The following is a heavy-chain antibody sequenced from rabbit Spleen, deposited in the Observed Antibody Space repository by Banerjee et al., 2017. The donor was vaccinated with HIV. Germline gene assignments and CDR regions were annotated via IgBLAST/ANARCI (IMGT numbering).Heavy chain of an antibody. J-gene: IGHJ4*01. V-gene: IGHV1S45*01. CDR1: GFDFGCIHW. D-gene: IGHD3-1*01. CDR2: IYTGDDNI. Sequence: QEELVVYGGDLVQPEGSLTLACKSSGFDFGCIHWMSWVRRAPGKGLEWIGLIYTGDDNIWNASWARGQFTTSKTSATTVTLQMTSLTAADTATYFCARDWGSANDLWGPGTLVTVS. CDR3: ARDWGSANDL.